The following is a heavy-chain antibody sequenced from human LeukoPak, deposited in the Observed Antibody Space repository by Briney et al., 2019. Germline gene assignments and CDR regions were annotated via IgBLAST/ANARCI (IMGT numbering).Heavy chain of an antibody. V-gene: IGHV1-2*02. D-gene: IGHD5-18*01. CDR1: GYTFTGYY. Sequence: ASVKVSCKASGYTFTGYYIHWVRQAPGQALEWMGWINPNSGGTNYAQKFQGRVTITRDTSISTAYMYLSRLRSAAPAVYYCAFSPRTPPMVTYWGQGTLVTVSS. CDR3: AFSPRTPPMVTY. CDR2: INPNSGGT. J-gene: IGHJ4*02.